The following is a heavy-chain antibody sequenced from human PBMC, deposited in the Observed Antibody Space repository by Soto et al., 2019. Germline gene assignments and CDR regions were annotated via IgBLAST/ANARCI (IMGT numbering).Heavy chain of an antibody. V-gene: IGHV4-39*01. CDR1: GGAISGRSNY. Sequence: QLQLRESGPGLLKPSETLSLTCAVSGGAISGRSNYWGWIRQPPGKGLEYIGSIYSGGSTYYNPSLKSRVTLSVDATQNPFSLRLTSVTAADTAVYYCARRHSATWLFDYWGLGTLVTVSS. J-gene: IGHJ4*02. CDR2: IYSGGST. D-gene: IGHD3-9*01. CDR3: ARRHSATWLFDY.